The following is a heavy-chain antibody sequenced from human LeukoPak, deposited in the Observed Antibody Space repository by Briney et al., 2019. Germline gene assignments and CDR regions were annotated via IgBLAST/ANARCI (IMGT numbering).Heavy chain of an antibody. J-gene: IGHJ6*02. CDR3: AVVVPPCGKYYYYGMDV. V-gene: IGHV4-59*12. CDR1: GGSISSYY. CDR2: IYYSGST. Sequence: SETLSLACTVSGGSISSYYWSWIRQPPGKGLEWIGYIYYSGSTNYNPSLKSRVTISVDTSKNQFSLKLSSVTAADTAVYYCAVVVPPCGKYYYYGMDVWGQGTTVTVSS. D-gene: IGHD2-2*01.